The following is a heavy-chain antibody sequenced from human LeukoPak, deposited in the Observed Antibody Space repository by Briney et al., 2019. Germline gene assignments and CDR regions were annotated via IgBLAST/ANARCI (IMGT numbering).Heavy chain of an antibody. Sequence: GGSLRLSCAASGFTFSTFGMNWVRQAPGKGLEWVSFISSSSSTIYYADSVKGRFSISGDNVKNSLYLQMNSLRAEDTGIYYCARDWAGDYWGQGTLVTVSS. CDR1: GFTFSTFG. CDR2: ISSSSSTI. V-gene: IGHV3-48*01. CDR3: ARDWAGDY. D-gene: IGHD6-19*01. J-gene: IGHJ4*02.